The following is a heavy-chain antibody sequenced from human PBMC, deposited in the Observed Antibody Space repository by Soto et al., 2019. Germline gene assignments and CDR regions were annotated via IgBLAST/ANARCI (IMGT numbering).Heavy chain of an antibody. V-gene: IGHV1-69*04. CDR2: IIPILGIA. J-gene: IGHJ4*02. CDR1: GGTFSSYT. Sequence: SVKVSCKASGGTFSSYTISWVRQAPGQGLEWMGRIIPILGIANYAQKFQGRVTITADKSTSTAYMELSSLRSEDTAVYYCARDGPRTDIVVVPAAPYYFDYWGQGTLVTVSS. CDR3: ARDGPRTDIVVVPAAPYYFDY. D-gene: IGHD2-2*01.